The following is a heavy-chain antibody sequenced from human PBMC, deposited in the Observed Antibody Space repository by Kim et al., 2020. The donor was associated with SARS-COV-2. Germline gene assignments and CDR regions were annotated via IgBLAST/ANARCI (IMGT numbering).Heavy chain of an antibody. CDR2: IRGSSATS. J-gene: IGHJ4*02. Sequence: GGSLRLSCAASGFTFSNSAMSWVRQAPGKGLEWVASIRGSSATSSYAESVEGRFTISRDNSKNRLHLQMNSLRAEDTAVYFCAKSKGYYMPPLAKFFDYWGQGTLLTVSS. CDR1: GFTFSNSA. V-gene: IGHV3-23*01. CDR3: AKSKGYYMPPLAKFFDY. D-gene: IGHD3-22*01.